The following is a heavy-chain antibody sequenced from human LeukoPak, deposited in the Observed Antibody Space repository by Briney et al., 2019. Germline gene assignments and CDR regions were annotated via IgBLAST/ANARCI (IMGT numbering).Heavy chain of an antibody. CDR2: IRSKTCGETT. D-gene: IGHD6-13*01. J-gene: IGHJ4*02. CDR1: GFTFGDYV. V-gene: IGHV3-49*01. Sequence: GGSLRLSCTASGFTFGDYVMSWFRQAPGKGLEWVGFIRSKTCGETTEYAASVKGRFTISRDGSKSIAYLQMDSLKIDDTAVYYCGSSSDFWGQGTLVTVSS. CDR3: GSSSDF.